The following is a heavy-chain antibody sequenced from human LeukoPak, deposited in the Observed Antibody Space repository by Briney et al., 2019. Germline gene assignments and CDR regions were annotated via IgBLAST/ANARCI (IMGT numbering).Heavy chain of an antibody. J-gene: IGHJ4*02. Sequence: GGSLRLSCAASGFTFSSYGMHWVRQAPGKGLEWAAVISYDGGTEYYADSVKGRFTISRDNSKNTLYLQINSPRAEDTAVYYCVKDDRPYRIAVAAGDYWGQGTLVTVSS. CDR2: ISYDGGTE. CDR3: VKDDRPYRIAVAAGDY. D-gene: IGHD6-19*01. CDR1: GFTFSSYG. V-gene: IGHV3-30*18.